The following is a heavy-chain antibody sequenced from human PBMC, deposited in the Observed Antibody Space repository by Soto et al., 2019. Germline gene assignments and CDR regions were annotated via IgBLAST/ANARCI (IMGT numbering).Heavy chain of an antibody. CDR1: GYTFTSYA. J-gene: IGHJ4*02. V-gene: IGHV1-3*01. Sequence: QVQLVQSGAEVKKPGASVKVSCMASGYTFTSYAMHWVRQAPGQRLEWMGWINAGNGNTKYSQKFQGRVTITRDTSASTAYMELSSLRSEDTAVYYCAGTPGIPTSRLSYFDYWGQGTLVTVSS. CDR3: AGTPGIPTSRLSYFDY. CDR2: INAGNGNT. D-gene: IGHD2-21*02.